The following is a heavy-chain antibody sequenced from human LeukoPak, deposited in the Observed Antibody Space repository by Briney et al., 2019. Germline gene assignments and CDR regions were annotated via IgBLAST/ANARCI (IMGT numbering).Heavy chain of an antibody. J-gene: IGHJ4*02. D-gene: IGHD1-14*01. CDR3: ARTLPGGVVDY. CDR1: GYTFTSYD. V-gene: IGHV1-8*03. Sequence: ASVKVSCKASGYTFTSYDINWVRQATGPGLEWMGWMNPNSANTGYAQKFQGRVTITRDTSKSTAYMELSSLRSGDTAVYYCARTLPGGVVDYWGQGTLVTVSS. CDR2: MNPNSANT.